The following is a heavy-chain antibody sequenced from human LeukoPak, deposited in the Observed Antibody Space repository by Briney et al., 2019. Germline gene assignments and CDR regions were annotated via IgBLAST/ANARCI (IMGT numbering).Heavy chain of an antibody. V-gene: IGHV4-34*01. CDR3: ARRTQLKQLWFDY. D-gene: IGHD5-18*01. J-gene: IGHJ4*02. CDR2: INHSGST. CDR1: GGSFSGYY. Sequence: PSETLSLTCAVYGGSFSGYYWSWIRQPPGKGLEWIGEINHSGSTNYNPSLKSRVTISVDTSKNQFSLKLSSVTAADTAVYYCARRTQLKQLWFDYWGQGTLVTVSS.